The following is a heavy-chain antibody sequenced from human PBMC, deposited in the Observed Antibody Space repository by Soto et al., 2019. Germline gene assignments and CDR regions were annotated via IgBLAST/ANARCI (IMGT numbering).Heavy chain of an antibody. D-gene: IGHD5-12*01. CDR1: GDSITNNY. J-gene: IGHJ4*02. CDR2: FYYSGGI. Sequence: SSETLSLTCPVSGDSITNNYWSWIRQPPGKGLEWIGYFYYSGGINYHPSLKSRVAISVDTSQNQFSLKLSSVTAADTAVYYCARDPTPPYGGYVHYFDYWGQGTPVTVSS. V-gene: IGHV4-59*01. CDR3: ARDPTPPYGGYVHYFDY.